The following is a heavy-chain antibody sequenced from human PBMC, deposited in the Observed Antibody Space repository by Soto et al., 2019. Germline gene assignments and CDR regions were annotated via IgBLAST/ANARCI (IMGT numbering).Heavy chain of an antibody. V-gene: IGHV1-46*03. D-gene: IGHD4-17*01. Sequence: GASVKVSCKASGYTFTSYYMHWVRQAPGRGLEWMGIINPSGGSTSYAQKFQGRVTMTRDTSTSTVYMELSSLRSEDTAVYYCASALNDYGDSVSAYYFDYWGQGTLVTVSS. CDR2: INPSGGST. CDR1: GYTFTSYY. J-gene: IGHJ4*02. CDR3: ASALNDYGDSVSAYYFDY.